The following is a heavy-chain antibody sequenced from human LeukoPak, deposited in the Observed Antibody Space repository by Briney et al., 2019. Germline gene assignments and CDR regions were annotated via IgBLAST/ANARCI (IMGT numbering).Heavy chain of an antibody. CDR1: GFTFSSYT. Sequence: PGGSLRLSCVASGFTFSSYTMNWVRQAPGKGLEWLSSISPSGSTSYAASVKGRFTISRDNAKNSVLLQMNSLRAEDTALYYCARGYSRAAFDIWGQGTMVTVSS. J-gene: IGHJ3*02. CDR2: ISPSGST. CDR3: ARGYSRAAFDI. V-gene: IGHV3-69-1*01. D-gene: IGHD2-15*01.